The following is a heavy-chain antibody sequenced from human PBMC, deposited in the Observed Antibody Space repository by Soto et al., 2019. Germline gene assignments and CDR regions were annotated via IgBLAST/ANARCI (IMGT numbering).Heavy chain of an antibody. J-gene: IGHJ4*02. CDR1: GYTFTGYY. CDR3: AGESTAWYYYDSSGYPTPDFDY. CDR2: INPNSGGT. Sequence: ASVKLSCKASGYTFTGYYMHWVRQAPGQGLEWMGWINPNSGGTNYAQKFQGWVTMTRDTSISTAYMELSRLRSDDTAVYYCAGESTAWYYYDSSGYPTPDFDYWDQGTLVTVSS. V-gene: IGHV1-2*04. D-gene: IGHD3-22*01.